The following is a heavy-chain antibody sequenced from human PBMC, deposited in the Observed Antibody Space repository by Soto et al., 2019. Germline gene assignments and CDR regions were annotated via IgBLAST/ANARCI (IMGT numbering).Heavy chain of an antibody. CDR3: ARDLGGGLFDP. J-gene: IGHJ5*02. V-gene: IGHV1-18*01. D-gene: IGHD3-16*01. Sequence: QVQLVQSGAEVKKPGASVKVSCKASGYTFSSYAISWVRQAPGQGLEWMGWISAYNGNTNYAQKLQGRVTMPTDTSTSTAYMELRRLRSDDTAVYYCARDLGGGLFDPWGQGTLVTVSS. CDR1: GYTFSSYA. CDR2: ISAYNGNT.